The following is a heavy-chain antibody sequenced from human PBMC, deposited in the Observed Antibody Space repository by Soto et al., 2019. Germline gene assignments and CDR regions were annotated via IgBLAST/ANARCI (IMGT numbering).Heavy chain of an antibody. CDR2: IWYDGSNK. Sequence: GGSLRLSCAASGFTFSSYGMHWVRQAPGKGLEWVVVIWYDGSNKYYADSVKGRFTISRDNSKNTLYLQMNSLRAEDTAVYYCAREGLSIAARPSAFDIWGQGTMVTVSS. J-gene: IGHJ3*02. D-gene: IGHD6-6*01. V-gene: IGHV3-33*08. CDR3: AREGLSIAARPSAFDI. CDR1: GFTFSSYG.